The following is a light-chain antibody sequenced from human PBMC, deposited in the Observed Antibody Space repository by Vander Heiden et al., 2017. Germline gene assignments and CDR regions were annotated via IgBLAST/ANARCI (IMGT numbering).Light chain of an antibody. V-gene: IGKV3-20*01. J-gene: IGKJ3*01. CDR2: GAS. CDR3: QQYGRSPPVT. CDR1: QSVSGSY. Sequence: EIVLTQSPGTLSLSPGERATLSCRASQSVSGSYLAWYQQKPGQAPRLLIYGASSRSTGIPDRFSGSGSGTDFTLTISRLEPEDFAVYYCQQYGRSPPVTFGHGTKVDIK.